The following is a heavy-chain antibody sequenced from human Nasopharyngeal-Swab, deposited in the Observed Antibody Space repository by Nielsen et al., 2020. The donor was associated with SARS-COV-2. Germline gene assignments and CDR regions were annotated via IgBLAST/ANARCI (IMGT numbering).Heavy chain of an antibody. D-gene: IGHD3-10*01. CDR3: ERERRDSSSGNDAFDV. CDR2: INPNSGGA. V-gene: IGHV1-2*02. Sequence: WVRQAPGQGLEWMGCINPNSGGATYAQKFEGRVTMTRATSRDTAYMELSVLRPDDTAVFYCERERRDSSSGNDAFDVWGQGTRVTVSS. J-gene: IGHJ3*01.